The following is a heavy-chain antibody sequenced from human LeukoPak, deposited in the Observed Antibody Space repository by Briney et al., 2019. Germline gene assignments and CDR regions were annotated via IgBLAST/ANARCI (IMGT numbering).Heavy chain of an antibody. CDR3: ARDGSTNYQNWFDP. CDR1: GFTFSSYS. CDR2: ISSSSSTI. J-gene: IGHJ5*02. Sequence: GGSLRLSCAASGFTFSSYSMNWVRQAPGKGLEWVSYISSSSSTIYYADSVKGRFTISRDNSKNTLFLQMNSLRAEDTAVYYCARDGSTNYQNWFDPWGQGTLVTVSP. D-gene: IGHD2/OR15-2a*01. V-gene: IGHV3-48*01.